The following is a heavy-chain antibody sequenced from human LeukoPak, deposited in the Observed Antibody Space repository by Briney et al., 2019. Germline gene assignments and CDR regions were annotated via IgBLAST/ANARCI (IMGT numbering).Heavy chain of an antibody. J-gene: IGHJ4*02. Sequence: SGPTLVNPTQTLTLTCTFSGFSLSTSGMRVSWIRQHPGKALEWLARIDWDDDKFYSTSLKTRLTISKGTSKNQVVLTMTNMDPVDTATYYCRGEWLLLYYFDYWGQGTLVTVSS. D-gene: IGHD2-15*01. V-gene: IGHV2-70*04. CDR1: GFSLSTSGMR. CDR2: IDWDDDK. CDR3: RGEWLLLYYFDY.